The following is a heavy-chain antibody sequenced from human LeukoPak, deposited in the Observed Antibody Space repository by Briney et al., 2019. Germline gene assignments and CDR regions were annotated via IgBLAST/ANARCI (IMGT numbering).Heavy chain of an antibody. V-gene: IGHV4-30-4*08. J-gene: IGHJ3*02. Sequence: SQTLSLTCTVSGGSISSGDYYWSWIRQPPGKGLEWIGYIYYSTSTYYNPSLKSRVTISVDTSKNQFYLKLSSVTAADTAVYYCATYRTAMVTDSYAFDIWRQGTMVTVSS. CDR3: ATYRTAMVTDSYAFDI. CDR1: GGSISSGDYY. CDR2: IYYSTST. D-gene: IGHD5-18*01.